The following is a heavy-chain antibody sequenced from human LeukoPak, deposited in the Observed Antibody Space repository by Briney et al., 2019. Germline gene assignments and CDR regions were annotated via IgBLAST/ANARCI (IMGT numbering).Heavy chain of an antibody. V-gene: IGHV3-23*01. Sequence: GGSLRLSCAASGFTFRSYAMGWVRQAPGKGLEWVSAISGSGGSTYYADSVKGRFTISRDNSKNTLYLQMNSLRAEDTAVYYCAKEKEQLVHRAGKALLFDYWGQGTLVTVSS. CDR1: GFTFRSYA. J-gene: IGHJ4*02. D-gene: IGHD6-13*01. CDR3: AKEKEQLVHRAGKALLFDY. CDR2: ISGSGGST.